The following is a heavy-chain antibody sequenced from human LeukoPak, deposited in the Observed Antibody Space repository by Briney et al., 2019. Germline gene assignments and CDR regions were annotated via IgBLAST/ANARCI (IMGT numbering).Heavy chain of an antibody. CDR3: ARGCDYYDSSGTCSNFDY. D-gene: IGHD3-22*01. V-gene: IGHV1-2*02. CDR1: GYTFTGYY. Sequence: ASVKVSCKASGYTFTGYYMHWVRQAPGQGLEWMGWINPNSGGTNYAQKFQGRVTMTRDTSISTAYMELSRLRSDDTAVYYCARGCDYYDSSGTCSNFDYWGQGTLVTVSS. J-gene: IGHJ4*02. CDR2: INPNSGGT.